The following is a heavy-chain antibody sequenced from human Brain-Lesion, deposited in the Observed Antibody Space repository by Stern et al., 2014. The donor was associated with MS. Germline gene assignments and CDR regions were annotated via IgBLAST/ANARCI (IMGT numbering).Heavy chain of an antibody. Sequence: QVQLVESGAEVKKPGASVKVSCKASGYTFTGYYMHWVRQAPGQGLEGMGWINPKSGDTNYAQKFQGWVTMTRDTSINTAYMELSRLRSDDTAVYYCATYYYDSTGYNDFWGQGTLVTVSS. CDR2: INPKSGDT. V-gene: IGHV1-2*04. J-gene: IGHJ4*02. D-gene: IGHD3-22*01. CDR1: GYTFTGYY. CDR3: ATYYYDSTGYNDF.